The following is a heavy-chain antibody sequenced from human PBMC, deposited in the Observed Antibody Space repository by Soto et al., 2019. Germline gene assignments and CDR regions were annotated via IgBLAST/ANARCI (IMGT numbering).Heavy chain of an antibody. CDR2: ISYDGSNK. D-gene: IGHD2-21*02. Sequence: PGGSLRLSCAASGFTFSSYAMHWVRQAPGKGLEWVAVISYDGSNKYYADSVKGRFTISRDNSKNTLYLQMNSLRAEDTAVYYCLGDPLGYFDYWGQGTLVTVSS. CDR3: LGDPLGYFDY. V-gene: IGHV3-30-3*01. CDR1: GFTFSSYA. J-gene: IGHJ4*02.